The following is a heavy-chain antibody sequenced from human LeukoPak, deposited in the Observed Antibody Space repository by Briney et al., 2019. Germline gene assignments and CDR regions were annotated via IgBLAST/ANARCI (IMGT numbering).Heavy chain of an antibody. Sequence: SVKVSCKASGGTFSSYAIRWVRQAPGQGLEWMGGIIPIFGTANYAQKFQGRVTITTDESTSTAYMELRSLRSDDTAVYYCARDLNYYDSSGYNWGQGTLVTVSS. J-gene: IGHJ4*02. CDR2: IIPIFGTA. D-gene: IGHD3-22*01. CDR3: ARDLNYYDSSGYN. V-gene: IGHV1-69*05. CDR1: GGTFSSYA.